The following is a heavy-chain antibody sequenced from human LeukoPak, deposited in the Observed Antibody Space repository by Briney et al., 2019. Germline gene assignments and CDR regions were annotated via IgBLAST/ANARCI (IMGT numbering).Heavy chain of an antibody. V-gene: IGHV4-4*02. CDR2: ILHTGPT. CDR1: GVSITDNW. Sequence: SETLSLTCAVSGVSITDNWWSWVRQPPGKGLEWIGEILHTGPTNFNPSLKSRVTISMDKSKNQLSLRLNSVTAADTAIYYCVRGGAYYLPYWGQGILVTVSS. D-gene: IGHD1-26*01. J-gene: IGHJ4*02. CDR3: VRGGAYYLPY.